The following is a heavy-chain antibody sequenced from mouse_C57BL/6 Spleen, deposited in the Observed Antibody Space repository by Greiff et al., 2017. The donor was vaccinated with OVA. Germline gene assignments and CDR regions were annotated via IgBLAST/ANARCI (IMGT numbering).Heavy chain of an antibody. CDR1: GFSFNTYA. CDR2: IRSKSNNYAT. V-gene: IGHV10-1*01. J-gene: IGHJ3*01. CDR3: VRASGTLFAY. D-gene: IGHD4-1*01. Sequence: EVKLMESGGGLVQPKGSLKLSCAASGFSFNTYAMNWVRQAPGKGLEWVARIRSKSNNYATYYADSVKDRFTISRDDSESMLYLQMNNLKTEDTAMYYCVRASGTLFAYWGQGTLVTVSA.